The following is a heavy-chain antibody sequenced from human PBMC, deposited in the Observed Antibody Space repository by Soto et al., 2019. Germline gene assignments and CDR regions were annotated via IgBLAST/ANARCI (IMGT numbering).Heavy chain of an antibody. CDR3: ARESEDLTSTFDY. CDR1: GFPFSSYG. J-gene: IGHJ4*02. Sequence: PGGSLRLSCAASGFPFSSYGMHWVRQAPGKGLDWVAVIWYDGSNKDYADSVKGRFTISRDNSKNTLFLQMNNLRADDTAVYYYARESEDLTSTFDYWGQGTLVTASS. CDR2: IWYDGSNK. V-gene: IGHV3-33*01.